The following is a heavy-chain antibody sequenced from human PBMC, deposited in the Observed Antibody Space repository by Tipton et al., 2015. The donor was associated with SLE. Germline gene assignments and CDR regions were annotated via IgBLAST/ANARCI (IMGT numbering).Heavy chain of an antibody. CDR1: GYSISSGYY. CDR2: IYHSGST. D-gene: IGHD3-22*01. V-gene: IGHV4-38-2*02. J-gene: IGHJ3*02. CDR3: ARDGGYYDSSGSLAFDI. Sequence: GLVKPSETLSLTCAVSGYSISSGYYWGWIRQPPGKGLEWIGSIYHSGSTYYNPSLKSRVTISVDTSKNQFSLKLSSVTAADTAVYYCARDGGYYDSSGSLAFDIWGQGTMVTVSS.